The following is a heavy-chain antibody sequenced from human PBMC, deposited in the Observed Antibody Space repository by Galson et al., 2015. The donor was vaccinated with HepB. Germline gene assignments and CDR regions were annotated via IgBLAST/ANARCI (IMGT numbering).Heavy chain of an antibody. CDR1: GFTFSNAW. J-gene: IGHJ4*02. V-gene: IGHV3-15*01. CDR3: TTDEITMIVVPGAY. D-gene: IGHD3-22*01. CDR2: IKSKTDGGTT. Sequence: SLRLSCAASGFTFSNAWMSWVRQAPGKGLEWVGRIKSKTDGGTTDYAAPVKGRFTISRDDSKNTLYLQMNSLKTEDTAVYYCTTDEITMIVVPGAYWGQGTLVTVSS.